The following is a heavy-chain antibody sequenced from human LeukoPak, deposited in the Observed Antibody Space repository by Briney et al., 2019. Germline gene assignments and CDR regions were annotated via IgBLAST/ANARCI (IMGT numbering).Heavy chain of an antibody. Sequence: GGSLRLSCAASGFTFEGYGMSWVRHGPGKGLEWVSGINWNGGSTGYADSVKGRFTISRDNAKNSLYLQVNSLRAEDTALYYCARDGCSSGWAHAFDYWGQGTLVTVSS. D-gene: IGHD6-19*01. CDR3: ARDGCSSGWAHAFDY. CDR2: INWNGGST. J-gene: IGHJ4*02. V-gene: IGHV3-20*04. CDR1: GFTFEGYG.